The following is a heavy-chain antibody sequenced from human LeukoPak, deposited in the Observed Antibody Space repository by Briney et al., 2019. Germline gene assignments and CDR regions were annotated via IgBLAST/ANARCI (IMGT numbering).Heavy chain of an antibody. Sequence: GGSLRLSCAASGFNFNTYAMNWVRQAPGKGLEWISYISSSISTIYYADSVRGRFSISRDNAKNSVYLEMNSPGDEDTAFYYCTRVGGFQLLKFDYWGRGTLVTVSS. V-gene: IGHV3-48*02. CDR2: ISSSISTI. J-gene: IGHJ4*02. CDR1: GFNFNTYA. D-gene: IGHD2-2*01. CDR3: TRVGGFQLLKFDY.